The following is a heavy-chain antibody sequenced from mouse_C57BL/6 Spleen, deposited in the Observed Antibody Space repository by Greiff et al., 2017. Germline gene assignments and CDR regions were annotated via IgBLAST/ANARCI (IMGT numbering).Heavy chain of an antibody. CDR3: ARWVVADWYFDV. J-gene: IGHJ1*03. CDR1: GYTFTSYW. V-gene: IGHV1-69*01. CDR2: IDPSDSYT. Sequence: QVQLQQPGAELVMPGASVKLSCKASGYTFTSYWMHWVKQRPGQGLEWIGEIDPSDSYTNYNQKFKGQSTLTVDKSSSTAYMQLSSLTSEDSAVYYCARWVVADWYFDVWGTGTTVTVSS. D-gene: IGHD1-1*01.